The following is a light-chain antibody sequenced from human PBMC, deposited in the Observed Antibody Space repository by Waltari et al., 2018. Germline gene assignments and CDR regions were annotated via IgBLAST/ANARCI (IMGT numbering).Light chain of an antibody. CDR3: QPYVRLPAT. CDR2: GAS. Sequence: DIVCTQSPGSLSSSPGERVTLSCRASQSVSRAFAWYQQKPGQAPRRLSFGASNSATGIPDRFSGSGSETDFSLTISRLEPEDFAVYGCQPYVRLPATFGRGTKVEIK. J-gene: IGKJ1*01. CDR1: QSVSRA. V-gene: IGKV3-20*01.